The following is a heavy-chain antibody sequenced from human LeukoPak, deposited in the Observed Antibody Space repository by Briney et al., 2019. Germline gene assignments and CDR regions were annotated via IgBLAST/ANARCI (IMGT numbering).Heavy chain of an antibody. V-gene: IGHV4-34*01. D-gene: IGHD6-13*01. CDR2: INHSGST. J-gene: IGHJ6*02. CDR3: ARGPLAAAGTLTYYYYGMDV. Sequence: PSETLSLTYAVYGGSFSGYYWGWIRQPPGKGLEWIGEINHSGSTNYNPSLKSRVTISVDTSKNQFSLKLSSVTAADTAVYYCARGPLAAAGTLTYYYYGMDVWGQGTTVTASS. CDR1: GGSFSGYY.